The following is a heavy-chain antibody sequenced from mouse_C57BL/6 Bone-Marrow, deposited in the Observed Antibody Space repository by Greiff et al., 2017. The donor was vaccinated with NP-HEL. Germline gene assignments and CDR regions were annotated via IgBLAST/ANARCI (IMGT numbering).Heavy chain of an antibody. D-gene: IGHD1-1*01. V-gene: IGHV1-64*01. CDR2: IHPNSGST. Sequence: VQLQQPGAELVKPGASVEMSCKASGYTFTSYWMHWVKQRPGQGLEWIGMIHPNSGSTNYNEKFKSKATLTVDKSSSTAYMQLSSLTSEDSAVYYCARREGTTDYFDYWGQGTTLTVSS. J-gene: IGHJ2*01. CDR1: GYTFTSYW. CDR3: ARREGTTDYFDY.